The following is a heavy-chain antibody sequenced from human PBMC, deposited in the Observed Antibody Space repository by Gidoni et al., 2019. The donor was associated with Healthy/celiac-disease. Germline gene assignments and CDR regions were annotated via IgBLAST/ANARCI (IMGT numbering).Heavy chain of an antibody. D-gene: IGHD3-22*01. V-gene: IGHV4-4*02. CDR2: IYHSGST. CDR1: GGSISSSNW. Sequence: QVQLQESGPGLVKPSGTLSLTCAVSGGSISSSNWWSWVRQPPGKGLEWIGEIYHSGSTNYNPSLKSRVTISVDKSKNQFSLKLSSVTAADTAVYYWARTGRYYYDSSGYYKAIDYWGQGTLVTVSS. CDR3: ARTGRYYYDSSGYYKAIDY. J-gene: IGHJ4*02.